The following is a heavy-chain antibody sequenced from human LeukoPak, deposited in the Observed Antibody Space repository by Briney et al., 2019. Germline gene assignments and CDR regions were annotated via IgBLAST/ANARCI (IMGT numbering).Heavy chain of an antibody. V-gene: IGHV3-74*01. D-gene: IGHD1-26*01. CDR2: INSDGSSA. CDR3: ARVQRGSYYIPFDF. Sequence: GGSLRLSCAASGFTFRNYWMHWVRQDPGKGLVWVSRINSDGSSASYADSVKGRFTISGDNAKNTLYLQMSSLRAEDTAVYYCARVQRGSYYIPFDFWGQGTLVTVSS. J-gene: IGHJ4*02. CDR1: GFTFRNYW.